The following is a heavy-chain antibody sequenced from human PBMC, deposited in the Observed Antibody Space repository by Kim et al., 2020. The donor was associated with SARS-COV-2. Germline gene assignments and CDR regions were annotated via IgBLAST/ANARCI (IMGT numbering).Heavy chain of an antibody. J-gene: IGHJ4*02. D-gene: IGHD6-13*01. V-gene: IGHV3-48*03. CDR1: GFTFSSYE. Sequence: GGSLRLSCAASGFTFSSYEMNWVRQAPGKGLEWVSYISSSGSTIYYADSVKGRFTISRDNAKNSLYLQMNSLRAEDTAVYYCARDDVYSSSWFGVFDYWGQGTLVTVSS. CDR3: ARDDVYSSSWFGVFDY. CDR2: ISSSGSTI.